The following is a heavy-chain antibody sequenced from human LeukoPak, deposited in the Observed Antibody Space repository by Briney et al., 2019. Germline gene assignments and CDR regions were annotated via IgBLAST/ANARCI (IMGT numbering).Heavy chain of an antibody. CDR2: ISSSVSTI. Sequence: GGSLRLSCAASGFTFSSYEMNWVRQAPGKGLEWVSYISSSVSTIYYADSVKGRFTVSRDNAKNSLYLQMNSLRAEDTAVYYCARVLYSYGLFYFDYWGQGTLVTVSS. J-gene: IGHJ4*02. V-gene: IGHV3-48*03. CDR1: GFTFSSYE. D-gene: IGHD5-18*01. CDR3: ARVLYSYGLFYFDY.